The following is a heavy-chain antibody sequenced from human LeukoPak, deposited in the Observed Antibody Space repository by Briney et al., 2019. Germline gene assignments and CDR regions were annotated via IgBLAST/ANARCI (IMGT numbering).Heavy chain of an antibody. D-gene: IGHD5-12*01. CDR3: ARAREPGIVATSGVFAFDI. V-gene: IGHV1-69*04. J-gene: IGHJ3*02. Sequence: SVKVSCKASGGTFSSYAISWVRQSPGQGLEWMGRIIPILGIANYAQKFQGRVTITADKSTSTAYMELSSLGSEDTAVYYCARAREPGIVATSGVFAFDIWGQGTMVTVSS. CDR2: IIPILGIA. CDR1: GGTFSSYA.